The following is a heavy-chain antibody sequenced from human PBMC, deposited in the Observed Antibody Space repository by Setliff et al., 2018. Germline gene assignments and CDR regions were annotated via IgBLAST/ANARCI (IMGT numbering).Heavy chain of an antibody. CDR3: AKDRWGYADP. Sequence: PGGSLRLSCATSGFTFSTSAMHWLRQSPDNRLERLAYIHYGGGHIQYADSVKGRFTVSRDNAMDTLFLQMNGLTTDDTAKYFCAKDRWGYADPWGQGTLVTVSS. D-gene: IGHD2-2*01. V-gene: IGHV3-30*02. CDR1: GFTFSTSA. J-gene: IGHJ5*02. CDR2: IHYGGGHI.